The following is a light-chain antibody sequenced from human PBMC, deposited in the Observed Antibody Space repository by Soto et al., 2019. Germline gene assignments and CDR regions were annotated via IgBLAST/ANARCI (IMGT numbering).Light chain of an antibody. J-gene: IGKJ4*01. CDR1: QSCSSH. Sequence: EIVMTQSPGTLSLSPGERATLSGMASQSCSSHLAWYQQKPGQAPRLLMYGASSRATGTPDRFSGSGSGTDFTLTISRLEPEDFAVYYCQQYGSSPLTFGGGTKVDIK. V-gene: IGKV3-20*01. CDR2: GAS. CDR3: QQYGSSPLT.